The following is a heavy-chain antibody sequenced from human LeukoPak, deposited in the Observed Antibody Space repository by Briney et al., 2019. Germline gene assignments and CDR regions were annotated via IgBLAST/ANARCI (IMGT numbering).Heavy chain of an antibody. CDR2: IHNSGTT. J-gene: IGHJ4*02. CDR3: ARHLLTAGSID. Sequence: SETLSLTCSISGGSTSSDYWRWIRQPPGKGLEWMAYIHNSGTTKYNPSLKSRVTISVDTSKNQFSLKLSSVTAADTAFYYCARHLLTAGSIDWGQGTLVTVSS. D-gene: IGHD3-9*01. V-gene: IGHV4-59*08. CDR1: GGSTSSDY.